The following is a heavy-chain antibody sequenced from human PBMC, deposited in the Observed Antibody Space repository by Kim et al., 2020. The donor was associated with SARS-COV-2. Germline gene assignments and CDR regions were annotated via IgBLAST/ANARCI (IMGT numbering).Heavy chain of an antibody. Sequence: GGSLRLSCAASGFTFSSYAMSWVRQAPGKGLEWVSAISGSGGSTYYADSVKGRFTISRDNSKNTLYLQMNSLRAEDTAVYYCAKDVSNVLWFGALSDTGGFDYWGQGTLVTVSS. D-gene: IGHD3-10*01. CDR2: ISGSGGST. J-gene: IGHJ4*02. CDR1: GFTFSSYA. V-gene: IGHV3-23*01. CDR3: AKDVSNVLWFGALSDTGGFDY.